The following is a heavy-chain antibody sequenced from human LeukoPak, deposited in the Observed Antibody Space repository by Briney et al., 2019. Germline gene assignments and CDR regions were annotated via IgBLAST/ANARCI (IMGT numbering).Heavy chain of an antibody. CDR2: INPSGGST. V-gene: IGHV1-46*01. J-gene: IGHJ4*02. CDR1: GYTFTSYY. D-gene: IGHD3-3*01. CDR3: ASPSYYDFWSGYYPLDY. Sequence: ASVKVSCKASGYTFTSYYMHWVRQAPGQGLEWMGIINPSGGSTSYAQKFQGRVTMTRDTSTSTVYMELSSLRSEDTAVYYCASPSYYDFWSGYYPLDYWGQGTLVTVFS.